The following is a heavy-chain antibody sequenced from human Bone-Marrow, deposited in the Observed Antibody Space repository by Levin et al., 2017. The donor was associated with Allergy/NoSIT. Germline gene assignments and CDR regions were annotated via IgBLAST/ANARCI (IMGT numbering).Heavy chain of an antibody. D-gene: IGHD3-3*01. CDR1: GFTFSSYA. Sequence: GESLKISCAASGFTFSSYAMHWVRQAPGKGLEWVAVISYDGSNKYYADSVKGRFTISRDNSKNTLYLQMNSLRAEDTAVYYCARGGAILEWLDYYFDYWGQGTLVTVSS. CDR2: ISYDGSNK. CDR3: ARGGAILEWLDYYFDY. J-gene: IGHJ4*02. V-gene: IGHV3-30-3*01.